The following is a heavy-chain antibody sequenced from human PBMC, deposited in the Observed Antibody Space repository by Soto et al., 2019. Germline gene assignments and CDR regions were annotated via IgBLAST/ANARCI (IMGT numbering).Heavy chain of an antibody. V-gene: IGHV1-69*01. CDR2: IIPMFGTT. CDR3: ARAAIHGSSWYCWFDP. J-gene: IGHJ5*02. CDR1: GGTFSRHA. D-gene: IGHD6-13*01. Sequence: QVQLVQSGSEVKMPGSSVKVSCKTSGGTFSRHAINRVRQAPGQGLEWMGGIIPMFGTTNYAQKFKGRVTISADESTSTAYRELSSLRSEDAAVYYCARAAIHGSSWYCWFDPWGQGTLVTVSS.